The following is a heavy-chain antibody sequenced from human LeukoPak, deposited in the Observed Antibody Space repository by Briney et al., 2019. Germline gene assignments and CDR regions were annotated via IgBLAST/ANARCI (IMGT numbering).Heavy chain of an antibody. CDR2: ISYDGSNK. Sequence: GRSLRLSCAASGFTFSSYAMYWVRQAPGKGLEWVAVISYDGSNKYYADSVKGRFTISRDNSKNTLYLQMHSLRAEDTAVYYCASPSSGQSFDIWGQGTMVTVSS. CDR1: GFTFSSYA. D-gene: IGHD6-19*01. V-gene: IGHV3-30*14. CDR3: ASPSSGQSFDI. J-gene: IGHJ3*02.